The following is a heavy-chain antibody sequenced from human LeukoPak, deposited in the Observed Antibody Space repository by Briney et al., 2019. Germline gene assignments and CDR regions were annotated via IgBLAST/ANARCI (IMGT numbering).Heavy chain of an antibody. D-gene: IGHD2-2*01. Sequence: PSQTLSLTCTVSSGSISSGFYYWSWIRQPAGKGLEWIGRIYTSGSTNYSPSHKSRVTMSVDTSKNQFSLKLSSVTAADTAVYYCARDVVAAVGSFDYWGQGTQVTVSS. CDR2: IYTSGST. V-gene: IGHV4-61*02. J-gene: IGHJ4*02. CDR1: SGSISSGFYY. CDR3: ARDVVAAVGSFDY.